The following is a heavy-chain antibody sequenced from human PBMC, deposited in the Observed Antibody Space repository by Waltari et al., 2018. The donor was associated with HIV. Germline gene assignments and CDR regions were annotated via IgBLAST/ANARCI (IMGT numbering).Heavy chain of an antibody. V-gene: IGHV4-61*02. Sequence: QVQLQESGPGLVKPSQTLSLTCTVSGGSISSGSYYWSWIRQPAGKGLEWIGRIYTSGSTNYNPSLKSRVTISVDTSKNQFSLKLSSVTAADTAVYYCARGGSSSWYWFDPWGQGTLVTVSS. CDR1: GGSISSGSYY. CDR2: IYTSGST. D-gene: IGHD6-13*01. CDR3: ARGGSSSWYWFDP. J-gene: IGHJ5*02.